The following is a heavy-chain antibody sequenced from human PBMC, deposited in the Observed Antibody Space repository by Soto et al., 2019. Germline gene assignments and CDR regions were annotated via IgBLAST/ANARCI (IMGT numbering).Heavy chain of an antibody. D-gene: IGHD2-15*01. Sequence: QVQLVQSGAEVKKPGASVKVSCKASGYTFTTHGISWVRQVPGQGLEWMGWVRGDNGHTNYALSLQGRVTMTTDTSTNTAYMELRRLRSDATAVYYCARDLGYCRSGTCYREWFDPWGQGTLVTVSS. CDR3: ARDLGYCRSGTCYREWFDP. CDR1: GYTFTTHG. CDR2: VRGDNGHT. V-gene: IGHV1-18*01. J-gene: IGHJ5*02.